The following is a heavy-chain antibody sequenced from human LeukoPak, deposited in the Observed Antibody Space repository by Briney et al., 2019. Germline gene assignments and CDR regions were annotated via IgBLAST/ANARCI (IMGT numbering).Heavy chain of an antibody. Sequence: GGSLRLSCAASGFTFSSYAMSWVRQAPGKGLEWVSAISGSGGSTYYADSVKGGFTIPRDNSKNTLYLQMNSLRAEDTAVYYCAKDRDVVVPAHMDVWGKGTTVTVSS. V-gene: IGHV3-23*01. J-gene: IGHJ6*03. CDR3: AKDRDVVVPAHMDV. D-gene: IGHD2-2*01. CDR1: GFTFSSYA. CDR2: ISGSGGST.